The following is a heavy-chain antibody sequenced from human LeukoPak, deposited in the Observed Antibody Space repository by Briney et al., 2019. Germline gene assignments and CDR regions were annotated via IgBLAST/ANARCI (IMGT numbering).Heavy chain of an antibody. D-gene: IGHD2-15*01. Sequence: NPGGSLRLSCAASGFTFTNAWMTWVRQAPGKGLEWVGRIKSKTDGGTTDYSAPVKGRFAISRDDSTNTLYLQMNSLETEDTAVYYCTTLVLAATYDYWGLGTLVTVSS. J-gene: IGHJ4*02. CDR2: IKSKTDGGTT. CDR1: GFTFTNAW. V-gene: IGHV3-15*01. CDR3: TTLVLAATYDY.